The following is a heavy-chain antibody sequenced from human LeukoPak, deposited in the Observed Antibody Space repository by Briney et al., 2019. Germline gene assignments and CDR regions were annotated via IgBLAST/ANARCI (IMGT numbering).Heavy chain of an antibody. CDR3: AKSGPPPKWELLGVLDY. CDR2: IKEDGTET. J-gene: IGHJ4*02. CDR1: GFMFSSNW. Sequence: PGGSLRLSCAASGFMFSSNWMSWVRLAPGKGLEWVANIKEDGTETYYVDSVKGRFTISRDNAKNSLYLQMNSLRVEDTAVYYCAKSGPPPKWELLGVLDYWGQGTLVTVSS. V-gene: IGHV3-7*03. D-gene: IGHD1-26*01.